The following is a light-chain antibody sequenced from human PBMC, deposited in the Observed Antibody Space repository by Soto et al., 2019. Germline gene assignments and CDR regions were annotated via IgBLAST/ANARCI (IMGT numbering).Light chain of an antibody. CDR2: GAS. J-gene: IGKJ1*01. CDR1: QSVSSN. CDR3: QQYNNWPPWT. V-gene: IGKV3-15*01. Sequence: EIVMTQSPATLSVSPGERATLSCRASQSVSSNLAWYQQKPGQAPRLLIYGASTRATGIPARCSGSGSGTEFTLTISSLQSEDFAVYYSQQYNNWPPWTFGQGTKVEIK.